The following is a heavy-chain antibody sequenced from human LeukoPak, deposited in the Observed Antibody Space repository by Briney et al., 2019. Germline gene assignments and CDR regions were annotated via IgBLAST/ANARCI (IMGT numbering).Heavy chain of an antibody. CDR2: INPNNGGT. J-gene: IGHJ4*02. CDR1: GYTFTDYY. V-gene: IGHV1-2*02. CDR3: ATDSTPMVRGIIIAFAY. D-gene: IGHD3-10*01. Sequence: GASVKVSCKASGYTFTDYYMHWVRQAPGQGLVSMGWINPNNGGTNYAQNFQGRVTMTRDTSISTAYMELSRLRSDDTAVYYCATDSTPMVRGIIIAFAYWGQGTQVTVSS.